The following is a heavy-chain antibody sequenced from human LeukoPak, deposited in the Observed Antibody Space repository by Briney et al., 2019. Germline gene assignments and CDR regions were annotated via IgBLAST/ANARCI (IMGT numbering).Heavy chain of an antibody. CDR1: GYTFTGYY. CDR3: ARCNYDILTGYCNIDY. CDR2: INPNSGGT. D-gene: IGHD3-9*01. J-gene: IGHJ4*02. Sequence: VASVNVSCKASGYTFTGYYMHWVRQAPGQGLEWMGWINPNSGGTNYAQKFQGWVTMTRDTSISTAYMELSRLRSDDTAVYYCARCNYDILTGYCNIDYWGQGTLVTVSS. V-gene: IGHV1-2*04.